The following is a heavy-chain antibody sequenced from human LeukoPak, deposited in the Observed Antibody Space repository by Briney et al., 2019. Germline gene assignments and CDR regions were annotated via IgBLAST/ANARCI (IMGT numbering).Heavy chain of an antibody. CDR2: IYHSGST. CDR1: GYSISSGYY. Sequence: SETLSLTCTVSGYSISSGYYWGWIRQPPGKGLEWIGSIYHSGSTYYNASLKSRVTISVDTSKNQFSLKLSSVTAADTAVYYCARHKVLGSGSYYTKFGWFDPWGQGTLVTVSS. D-gene: IGHD3-10*01. V-gene: IGHV4-38-2*02. J-gene: IGHJ5*02. CDR3: ARHKVLGSGSYYTKFGWFDP.